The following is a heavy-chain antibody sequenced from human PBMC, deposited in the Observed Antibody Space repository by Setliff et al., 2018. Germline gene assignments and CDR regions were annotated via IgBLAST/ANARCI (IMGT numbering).Heavy chain of an antibody. CDR3: ARSSSGSPHYYYAMDV. D-gene: IGHD3-10*01. J-gene: IGHJ6*02. CDR1: GDSISTSSYY. Sequence: SETLSLTCSASGDSISTSSYYRGWIRQPPGKGLEWIGSIYYRGSTYHNPSRKSRVTVSVDTSKNQFSLKLSSVTAADTAVYYCARSSSGSPHYYYAMDVWGQGTTVTVSS. V-gene: IGHV4-39*07. CDR2: IYYRGST.